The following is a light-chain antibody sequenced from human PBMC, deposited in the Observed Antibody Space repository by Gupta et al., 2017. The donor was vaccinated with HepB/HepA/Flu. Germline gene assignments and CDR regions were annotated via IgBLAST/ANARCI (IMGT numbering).Light chain of an antibody. J-gene: IGLJ3*02. CDR2: SIS. V-gene: IGLV7-43*01. Sequence: QTVVPQEPSLTVSPGGTVTLTCASSTGAVTSGYYPNWVQQKPGQAPRALMYSISNKHSWTPARFSGSLLGGKVALTLSGVQPEDEADYYCLLSYGGAWVFGGGTKLTVL. CDR1: TGAVTSGYY. CDR3: LLSYGGAWV.